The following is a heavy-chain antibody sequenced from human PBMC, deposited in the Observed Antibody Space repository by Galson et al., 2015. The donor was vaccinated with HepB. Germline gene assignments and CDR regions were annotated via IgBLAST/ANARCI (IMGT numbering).Heavy chain of an antibody. V-gene: IGHV1-69*13. D-gene: IGHD3-3*01. CDR2: IIPIFGTA. CDR1: GGTFSSYA. CDR3: ARSRYYDFGIGGFDY. Sequence: SVKVSCKASGGTFSSYAISWVRQAPGQGLEWMGGIIPIFGTANYAQKFQGRVTITADESTSTAYMELSSLRSEDTAVYYCARSRYYDFGIGGFDYWGQGTLVTVSS. J-gene: IGHJ4*02.